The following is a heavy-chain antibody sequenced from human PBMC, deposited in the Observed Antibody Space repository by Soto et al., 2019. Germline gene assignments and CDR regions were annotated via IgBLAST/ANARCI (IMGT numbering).Heavy chain of an antibody. CDR2: IYYSGST. CDR1: GGSISSYY. Sequence: PSETLSLTCTVSGGSISSYYWSWIRQPPGKGLEWIGYIYYSGSTNYNPSLKSRVTISVDRSKNQFSLKLSSVTAADTAVYYCAIRGSGSYWMGGAFDIWGQGTMVTVSS. J-gene: IGHJ3*02. V-gene: IGHV4-59*12. D-gene: IGHD1-26*01. CDR3: AIRGSGSYWMGGAFDI.